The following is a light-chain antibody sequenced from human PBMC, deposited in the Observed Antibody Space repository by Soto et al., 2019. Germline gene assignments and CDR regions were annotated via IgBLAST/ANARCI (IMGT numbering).Light chain of an antibody. V-gene: IGLV1-40*01. CDR1: SSNIGAGYD. CDR2: GNS. CDR3: QSYDSSLRGSQV. J-gene: IGLJ3*02. Sequence: QAVLTQPPSVSGAPGQRVTISCTGSSSNIGAGYDVHWYQQLPGTAPKLLIYGNSNRPSGVPDRFSGSKSGTSASLAIIGLQAEDEADYYCQSYDSSLRGSQVFGGGTKLTVL.